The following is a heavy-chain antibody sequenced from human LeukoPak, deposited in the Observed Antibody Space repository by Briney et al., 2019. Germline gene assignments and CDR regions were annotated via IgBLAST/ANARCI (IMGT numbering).Heavy chain of an antibody. CDR1: GFTFSNAW. J-gene: IGHJ6*04. CDR2: IISKTDGGTT. CDR3: TTVSSWYGGDYYYGMDV. Sequence: GGSLRLSCAASGFTFSNAWMSWVRQAPGKGLEWVGRIISKTDGGTTDYAAPVKGRFTISRDDSKNTLYLQMNSLKTEDTAVYYCTTVSSWYGGDYYYGMDVWGKGTTVTVSS. V-gene: IGHV3-15*01. D-gene: IGHD6-13*01.